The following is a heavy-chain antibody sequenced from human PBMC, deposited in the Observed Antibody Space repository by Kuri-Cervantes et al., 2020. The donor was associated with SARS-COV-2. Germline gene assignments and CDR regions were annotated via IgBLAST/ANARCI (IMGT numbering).Heavy chain of an antibody. CDR2: IIPTFGTA. CDR3: ARAYYYDSSGYYPGDY. D-gene: IGHD3-22*01. J-gene: IGHJ4*02. V-gene: IGHV1-69*13. CDR1: GGTFSSYA. Sequence: SVKVSCKASGGTFSSYAISWVRRAPGQGLEWMGGIIPTFGTANYAQKFQGRVTITADESTSTAYMELSSLRSEDTAVYYCARAYYYDSSGYYPGDYWGQGTLVTVSS.